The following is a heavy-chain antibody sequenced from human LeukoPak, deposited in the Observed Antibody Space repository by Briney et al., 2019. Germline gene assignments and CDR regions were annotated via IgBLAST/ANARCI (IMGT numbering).Heavy chain of an antibody. J-gene: IGHJ5*02. CDR3: ARDSGSGSYLYDWFDP. V-gene: IGHV3-23*01. D-gene: IGHD3-10*01. CDR1: GFTFNNYA. CDR2: ISGSGDRT. Sequence: PGGSLRLSCAASGFTFNNYAMNWVRQAPGKGLEWVSAISGSGDRTYYADSVKGRFTISRDKSKNTLYLQMDSLRAEDAAVYYCARDSGSGSYLYDWFDPWGQGTLVTVSS.